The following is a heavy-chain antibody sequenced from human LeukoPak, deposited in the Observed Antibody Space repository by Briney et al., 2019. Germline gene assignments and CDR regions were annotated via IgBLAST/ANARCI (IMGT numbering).Heavy chain of an antibody. D-gene: IGHD3-22*01. V-gene: IGHV3-30-3*02. CDR1: GFTFSSYA. J-gene: IGHJ3*02. CDR3: AKKTRDSSGYNGPNDAFDI. CDR2: ISYDGSNK. Sequence: HPGGSLRLSCAASGFTFSSYAMHWVRQAPGKGLEWVAVISYDGSNKYYADSVKGRFTISRDNSKNTLYLQMNSLRAEDTAVYYCAKKTRDSSGYNGPNDAFDIWGQGTMVTVSS.